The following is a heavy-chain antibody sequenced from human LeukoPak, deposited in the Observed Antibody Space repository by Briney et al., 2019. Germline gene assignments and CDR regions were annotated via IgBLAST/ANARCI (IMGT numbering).Heavy chain of an antibody. J-gene: IGHJ6*04. D-gene: IGHD3-10*01. Sequence: GGSLRLSCAASGFNVSKSYLSWVRQAPGKGLEWVAVIYSAGTTYYADSVKGRFTISREKSTNTLYLQMNSLSAEDTAVYYCARDLAPSLWFGEPREVWGKGTTVTVSS. CDR3: ARDLAPSLWFGEPREV. V-gene: IGHV3-53*01. CDR1: GFNVSKSY. CDR2: IYSAGTT.